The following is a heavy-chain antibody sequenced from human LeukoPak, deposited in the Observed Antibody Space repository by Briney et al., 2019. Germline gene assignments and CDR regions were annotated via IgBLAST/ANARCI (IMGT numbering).Heavy chain of an antibody. CDR1: GFTFSSYS. Sequence: GGSLRLSCAASGFTFSSYSMNWVRQAPGKGLEWVSSISSSSSYIYYADSVKGRFTISGDNAKNSLYLQMNSLRAEDTAVYYCARAPGYCTNGVCSAGYYGMDVWGQGTTVTVSS. J-gene: IGHJ6*02. V-gene: IGHV3-21*01. CDR2: ISSSSSYI. D-gene: IGHD2-8*01. CDR3: ARAPGYCTNGVCSAGYYGMDV.